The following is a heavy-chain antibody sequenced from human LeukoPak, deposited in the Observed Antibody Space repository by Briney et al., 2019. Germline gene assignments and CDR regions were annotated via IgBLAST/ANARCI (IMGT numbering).Heavy chain of an antibody. CDR2: IYTSGST. Sequence: SETLSLTCTGSGGSISSYYWSWIRQPAGKGLEWIGRIYTSGSTNYNPSLKRRVTMLVDTSKNQFSLKLSSVTAADTAVYYCARVGWNYHFDYWGQGTLVTVSS. CDR3: ARVGWNYHFDY. J-gene: IGHJ4*02. D-gene: IGHD1-7*01. CDR1: GGSISSYY. V-gene: IGHV4-4*07.